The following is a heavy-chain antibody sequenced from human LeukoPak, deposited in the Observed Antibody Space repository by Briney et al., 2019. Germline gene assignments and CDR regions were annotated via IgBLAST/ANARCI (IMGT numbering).Heavy chain of an antibody. CDR3: ASSAVDTAMVTGLFY. V-gene: IGHV4-34*01. J-gene: IGHJ4*02. CDR2: INHSGST. D-gene: IGHD5-18*01. CDR1: GGSFSGYY. Sequence: PSETLSLTCAVYGGSFSGYYWSWIRQPPGKGLEWIGEINHSGSTNYNPSLKSRVTISVDTSKNQFSLKLSSVTAADTAEYYCASSAVDTAMVTGLFYWGQGTLVTVSS.